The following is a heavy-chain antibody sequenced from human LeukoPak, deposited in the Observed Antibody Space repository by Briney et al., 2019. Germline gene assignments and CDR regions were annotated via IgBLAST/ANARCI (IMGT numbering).Heavy chain of an antibody. CDR3: ARARGCSSTSCYTKNRGYYYYGMDV. V-gene: IGHV4-30-2*01. CDR2: IYHSGST. J-gene: IGHJ6*02. Sequence: SETLSLTCAVSGGSISSGGYSWSWIRQPPGKGLEWIGYIYHSGSTYYNPSLKSRVTISVDRSKNQFSLKLSSVTAADTAVYYCARARGCSSTSCYTKNRGYYYYGMDVWGQGTTVTVSS. D-gene: IGHD2-2*02. CDR1: GGSISSGGYS.